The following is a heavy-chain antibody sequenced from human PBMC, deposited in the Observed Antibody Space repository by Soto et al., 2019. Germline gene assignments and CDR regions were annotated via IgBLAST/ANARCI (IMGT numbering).Heavy chain of an antibody. Sequence: SVKVSCKASGGTFSIYAISWVLQAPGQGLEWMGGIIPIFGTASYAQKFQGRVTITADESTSTAYMELSSLRSEDTAVYYCARDPDFDYWGQGTLVTVSS. J-gene: IGHJ4*02. V-gene: IGHV1-69*13. CDR1: GGTFSIYA. CDR3: ARDPDFDY. CDR2: IIPIFGTA.